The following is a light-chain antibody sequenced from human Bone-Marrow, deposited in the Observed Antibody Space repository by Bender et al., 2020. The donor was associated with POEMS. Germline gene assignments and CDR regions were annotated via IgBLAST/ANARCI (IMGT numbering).Light chain of an antibody. CDR1: STDVGNHDV. Sequence: QSALTQPASVSGSPGQSITISCTGTSTDVGNHDVVSWYQQHPGKAPKLMIYEVDKRPSGVSNRFSGSKSGNTAYLTISGLQAEDEADYYCCSYAGSNSYVFGGGTKVSVL. CDR3: CSYAGSNSYV. J-gene: IGLJ1*01. V-gene: IGLV2-23*02. CDR2: EVD.